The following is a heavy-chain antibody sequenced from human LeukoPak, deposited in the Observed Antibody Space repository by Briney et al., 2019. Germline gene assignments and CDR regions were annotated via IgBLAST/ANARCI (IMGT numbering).Heavy chain of an antibody. CDR3: AGERGIRALYFDN. CDR1: GFTFISYT. J-gene: IGHJ4*02. CDR2: TSSDGDK. Sequence: PGGSLRLSCAASGFTFISYTMHWVRQAPGKGLEWVALTSSDGDKYFADSVQGRFTISRDNSRNTVYLQLGSLRPDDTAVYYCAGERGIRALYFDNWGQGTLVTVSS. V-gene: IGHV3-30*04. D-gene: IGHD3-10*01.